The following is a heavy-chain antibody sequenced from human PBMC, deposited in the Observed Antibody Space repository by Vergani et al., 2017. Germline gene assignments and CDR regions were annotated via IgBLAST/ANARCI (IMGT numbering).Heavy chain of an antibody. V-gene: IGHV3-74*01. CDR3: ARGRVVPAARVGGMDV. CDR1: GFTFSSYW. Sequence: EVQLVESGGGLVQPGGSLRLSCAASGFTFSSYWMHWVRQAPGKGLEWVSRINSDGSSTSYADSVKGRFTISRDNAKNTLYLQMNSLRAEDTAVYYCARGRVVPAARVGGMDVWGQGTTVTVSS. CDR2: INSDGSST. J-gene: IGHJ6*02. D-gene: IGHD2-2*01.